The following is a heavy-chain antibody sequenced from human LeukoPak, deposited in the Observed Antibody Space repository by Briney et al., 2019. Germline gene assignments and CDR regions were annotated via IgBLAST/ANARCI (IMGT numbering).Heavy chain of an antibody. Sequence: SETLSLTCTVSGGSISSYYWSWIRQPPGKGLEWIGYIFYSGSTNYNPSLKSRVTISVDTSKNQFSLKLSSVTAADTAVYYCARHGSVSSGALVWGQGTLVTVSS. CDR3: ARHGSVSSGALV. CDR1: GGSISSYY. V-gene: IGHV4-59*08. CDR2: IFYSGST. D-gene: IGHD3-22*01. J-gene: IGHJ4*02.